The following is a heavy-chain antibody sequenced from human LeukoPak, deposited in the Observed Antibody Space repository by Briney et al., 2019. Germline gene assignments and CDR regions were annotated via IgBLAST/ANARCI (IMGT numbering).Heavy chain of an antibody. D-gene: IGHD5-18*01. CDR3: ARYVDTAMVLDNWFDP. CDR2: INPNSGGT. V-gene: IGHV1-2*06. CDR1: GYTFTGYY. J-gene: IGHJ5*02. Sequence: ASVKVSCKASGYTFTGYYMHWVRQAPGQGLEWMGRINPNSGGTNYAQKFQGRVTMTRDKSISTAYMELSRLRSDDTAVYYCARYVDTAMVLDNWFDPWGQGTLVTVSS.